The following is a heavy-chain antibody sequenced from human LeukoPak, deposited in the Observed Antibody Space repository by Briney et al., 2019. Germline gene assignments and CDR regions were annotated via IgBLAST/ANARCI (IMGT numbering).Heavy chain of an antibody. V-gene: IGHV3-7*01. D-gene: IGHD3-22*01. Sequence: PGGSLRLSCAASGFTVSSNYMSWVRQAPGKGLEWVANIKKDGSEKYSVDSVKGRFTISRDNAKNTLYLQMNSLRAEDTALYYCARDYYYDSSGFYPPFDYWGQGTLVTVSS. CDR2: IKKDGSEK. J-gene: IGHJ4*02. CDR1: GFTVSSNY. CDR3: ARDYYYDSSGFYPPFDY.